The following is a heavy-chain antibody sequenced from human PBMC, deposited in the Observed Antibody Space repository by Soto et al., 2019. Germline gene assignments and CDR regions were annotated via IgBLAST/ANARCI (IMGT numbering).Heavy chain of an antibody. CDR3: ASQAGGYSYGPFDY. CDR2: IYYSGNT. J-gene: IGHJ4*02. CDR1: GASISDTTYY. Sequence: SETLSLTCTVSGASISDTTYYWDWIRQPPGKGLEWIGSIYYSGNTYYNPSLKSRVTISIDTSKNQFSLQLSPVTAADTAVYYCASQAGGYSYGPFDYWGQGTLVTVSS. V-gene: IGHV4-39*01. D-gene: IGHD5-18*01.